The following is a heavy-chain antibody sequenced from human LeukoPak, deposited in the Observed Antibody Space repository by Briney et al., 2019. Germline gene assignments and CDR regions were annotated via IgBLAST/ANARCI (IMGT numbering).Heavy chain of an antibody. J-gene: IGHJ4*02. CDR1: GFTFSDYA. CDR3: ARESYARGYSYGFDY. CDR2: FKTNYNQV. Sequence: GSLRLSCVASGFTFSDYAMNWVRQAPGKGLEWVSTFKTNYNQVYYAESVRGRFTISTDNSKNTVYLQMNSLRAEDTAVYYCARESYARGYSYGFDYWGQGTLVTVSS. D-gene: IGHD5-18*01. V-gene: IGHV3-23*05.